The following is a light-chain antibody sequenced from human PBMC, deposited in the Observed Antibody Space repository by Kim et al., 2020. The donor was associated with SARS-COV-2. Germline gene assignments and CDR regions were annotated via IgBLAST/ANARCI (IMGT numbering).Light chain of an antibody. J-gene: IGKJ4*01. V-gene: IGKV1-6*01. CDR2: ATS. Sequence: AIQMTQSPSSLSASVGDRVTITCRASQGIRNDLGWYQQKPGRAPNHLIYATSTLQSGVPSRFSGSGSGTDFTLTISSLQPEDVATYYCLQYNDYPLTFGGGTKVDIK. CDR1: QGIRND. CDR3: LQYNDYPLT.